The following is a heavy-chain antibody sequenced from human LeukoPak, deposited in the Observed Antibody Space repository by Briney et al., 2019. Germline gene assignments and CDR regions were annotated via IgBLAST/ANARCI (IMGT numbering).Heavy chain of an antibody. J-gene: IGHJ4*02. Sequence: GGSLRLSCAASGFIFISYAMTWVRQSPGKGLQYVSAISTTGETTYYANPLQDRFTVSRDNSKNTLYLQMGSLRPEDTAVYFCARARNFWSGYPVFFYSWGRGILVTVSS. CDR2: ISTTGETT. CDR1: GFIFISYA. D-gene: IGHD3-3*01. V-gene: IGHV3-64*01. CDR3: ARARNFWSGYPVFFYS.